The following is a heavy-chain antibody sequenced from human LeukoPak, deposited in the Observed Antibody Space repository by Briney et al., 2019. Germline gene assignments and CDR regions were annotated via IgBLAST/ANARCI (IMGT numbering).Heavy chain of an antibody. CDR1: GGSISSYY. J-gene: IGHJ4*02. D-gene: IGHD3-10*01. CDR2: IYYSGST. Sequence: SETLSLTCTVSGGSISSYYWSWIRQPPGKGLEWIGYIYYSGSTNYNPSLKSRVTISVDTSKNQFSLKLSSVTAADTAVYYCARVSGSGSYYKVDYWGQGTLVTVSS. CDR3: ARVSGSGSYYKVDY. V-gene: IGHV4-59*12.